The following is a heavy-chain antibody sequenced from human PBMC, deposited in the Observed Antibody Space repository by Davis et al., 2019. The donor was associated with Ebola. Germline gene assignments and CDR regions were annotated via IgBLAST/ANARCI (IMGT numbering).Heavy chain of an antibody. CDR3: ARVERTTGLYYYYGMDV. J-gene: IGHJ6*02. V-gene: IGHV3-74*03. CDR2: INNDGSRT. Sequence: HTGGSLRLSCAASGFTSSSYWMHWVRQAPGKGLLWVSRINNDGSRTTYADSVKGRFTISRDNAKNSLYLQMNSLRAEDTAVYYCARVERTTGLYYYYGMDVWGQGTTATVSS. CDR1: GFTSSSYW. D-gene: IGHD1-7*01.